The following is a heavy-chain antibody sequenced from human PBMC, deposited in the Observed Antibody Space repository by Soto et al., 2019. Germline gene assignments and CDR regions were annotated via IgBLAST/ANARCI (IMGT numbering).Heavy chain of an antibody. CDR1: GGSFSGYF. Sequence: SETLSLTCAVYGGSFSGYFWGWIRPPPGKGLGWIGEINHSGSTNYNPSLKSRVTISVDTSKNQFSLKLSSVTAADTAVYYCASRQGVAATAKYYYYYYMDVWGKGTTVTVSS. J-gene: IGHJ6*03. CDR3: ASRQGVAATAKYYYYYYMDV. D-gene: IGHD2-15*01. CDR2: INHSGST. V-gene: IGHV4-34*01.